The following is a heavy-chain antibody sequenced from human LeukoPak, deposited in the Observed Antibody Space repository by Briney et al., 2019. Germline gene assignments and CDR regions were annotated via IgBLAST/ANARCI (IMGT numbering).Heavy chain of an antibody. J-gene: IGHJ4*02. CDR2: ISGSGGST. CDR3: AKRGIRGGSGFDY. V-gene: IGHV3-23*01. D-gene: IGHD3-10*01. Sequence: PGGSLRLSCAASGFTFSSYAMSWVRQAPGKGLEWVSGISGSGGSTYYADSGEGRFTISRDESKNTLYLQMNSLRAEDTAVYYCAKRGIRGGSGFDYWGQGTLVTVSS. CDR1: GFTFSSYA.